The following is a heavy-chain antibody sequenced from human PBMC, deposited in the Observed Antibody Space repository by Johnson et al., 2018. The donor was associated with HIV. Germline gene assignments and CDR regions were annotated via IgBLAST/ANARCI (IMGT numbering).Heavy chain of an antibody. CDR1: GFTFSSYA. CDR2: ISYDGSNK. D-gene: IGHD6-25*01. CDR3: ARAPPGGAFDI. J-gene: IGHJ3*02. V-gene: IGHV3-30-3*01. Sequence: MQLVESGGGVVQPGRSLRLSCAASGFTFSSYAMYWVRQAPGKGLEWVAAISYDGSNKYYADSVKDRFTISRDNSKNTLCLQMNSLRPEDTAVYYCARAPPGGAFDIWGQGTMVTVSS.